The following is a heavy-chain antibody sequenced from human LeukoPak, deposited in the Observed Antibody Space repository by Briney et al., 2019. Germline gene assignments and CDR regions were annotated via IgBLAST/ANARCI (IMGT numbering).Heavy chain of an antibody. CDR3: ARDIGGGSYYVDFDY. CDR2: ISAYNGNT. J-gene: IGHJ4*02. V-gene: IGHV1-18*01. Sequence: ASAKVSCKASGYTFTSYGISWVRQAPGQGLEWMGWISAYNGNTNYAQKLQGRVTMTTDTSTSTAYMELRSLRSDDTAVYYCARDIGGGSYYVDFDYWGQGTLVTVSS. CDR1: GYTFTSYG. D-gene: IGHD1-26*01.